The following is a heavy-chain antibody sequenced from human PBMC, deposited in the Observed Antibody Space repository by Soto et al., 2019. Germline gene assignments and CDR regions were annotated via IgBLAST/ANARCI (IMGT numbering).Heavy chain of an antibody. J-gene: IGHJ4*02. CDR2: ISASGDST. CDR3: ARRGGRGSYAQ. D-gene: IGHD3-10*01. Sequence: GGSMRLSCAVSGFPFSSSAMSWVRQAPGKGLEWVSSISASGDSTYYADSVKGRFTISRDNSKNTLYLQMNSLRAEDTAVYYCARRGGRGSYAQWGQGTLVTVSS. V-gene: IGHV3-23*01. CDR1: GFPFSSSA.